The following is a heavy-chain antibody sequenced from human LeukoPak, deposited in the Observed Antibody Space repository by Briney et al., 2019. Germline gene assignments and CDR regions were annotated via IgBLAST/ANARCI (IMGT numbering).Heavy chain of an antibody. CDR2: ISYDGSNK. Sequence: GGSLRLSCAASGFTFSSYAMHWVRQAPGKGLEWVAVISYDGSNKYYADSVKGRFTISRDNSKNTLYLQMNSLRAEDTAVYYCARDPSIVGATENWFDPWGQGTLVTVSS. V-gene: IGHV3-30-3*01. CDR1: GFTFSSYA. D-gene: IGHD1-26*01. J-gene: IGHJ5*02. CDR3: ARDPSIVGATENWFDP.